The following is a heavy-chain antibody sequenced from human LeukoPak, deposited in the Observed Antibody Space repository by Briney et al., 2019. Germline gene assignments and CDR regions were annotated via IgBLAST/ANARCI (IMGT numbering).Heavy chain of an antibody. CDR3: GKVMTGSDCFSD. D-gene: IGHD2-21*02. V-gene: IGHV3-23*01. CDR2: ITGSGGGP. CDR1: GFTFSSYA. Sequence: PGGSLRLSCAASGFTFSSYAMTWVRQAPGKGLEWVSAITGSGGGPYYADSVKGRFTISRDNSKNTLYLQMNSLRAEDTAVYYCGKVMTGSDCFSDWGQGTLVTVSS. J-gene: IGHJ4*02.